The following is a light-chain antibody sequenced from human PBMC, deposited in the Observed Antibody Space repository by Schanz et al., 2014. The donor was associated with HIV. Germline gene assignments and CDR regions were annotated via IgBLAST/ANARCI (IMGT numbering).Light chain of an antibody. CDR2: GAS. V-gene: IGKV3-15*01. J-gene: IGKJ4*01. CDR3: QQYKNWPPLT. Sequence: ETVMTQSPATLSVSPGERATLSCRASQSVSINLAWYQQKPGQAPRLLIYGASNRATGIPARFSASGSGTEFTLTISSLLSEDFAVYCCQQYKNWPPLTFGGGTKVEIK. CDR1: QSVSIN.